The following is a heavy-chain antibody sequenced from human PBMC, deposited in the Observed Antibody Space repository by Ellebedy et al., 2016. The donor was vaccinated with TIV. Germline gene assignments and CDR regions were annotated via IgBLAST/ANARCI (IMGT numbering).Heavy chain of an antibody. Sequence: MPSETLSLTCTVSGGSISSYYWSWIRQPPGKGLEWIGYIYYSGSTNYNPSLKSRVAISVDTSKNQFSLKLSSVTAADTAVYYCARDGWVGSSSHYYFDYWGQGTLVTVSS. V-gene: IGHV4-59*01. D-gene: IGHD6-6*01. CDR1: GGSISSYY. J-gene: IGHJ4*02. CDR2: IYYSGST. CDR3: ARDGWVGSSSHYYFDY.